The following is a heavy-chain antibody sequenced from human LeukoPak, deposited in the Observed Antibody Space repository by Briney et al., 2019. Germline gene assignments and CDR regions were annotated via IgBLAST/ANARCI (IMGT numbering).Heavy chain of an antibody. CDR2: IYSGGST. CDR1: GCTVISNY. CDR3: ASGGPFLDY. D-gene: IGHD3-10*01. Sequence: PGGPLILSCSSAGCTVISNYMSWVLQAPAKGVQWVVVIYSGGSTYYADSVKGRFTISRDHSKHTLYLKMNSLRAEDTAVYYCASGGPFLDYWGQGTLVIVSS. V-gene: IGHV3-53*01. J-gene: IGHJ4*02.